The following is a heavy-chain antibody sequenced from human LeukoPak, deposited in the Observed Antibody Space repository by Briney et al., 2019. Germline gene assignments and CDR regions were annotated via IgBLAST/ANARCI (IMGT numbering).Heavy chain of an antibody. CDR2: IIPIFGTA. J-gene: IGHJ4*02. CDR3: ARVSTDILTGYYSFDY. Sequence: ASVKVSCKASAYTFTGYYMHWVRQAPGQGLEWMGGIIPIFGTANYAQKFQGRVTITADESTSTAYMELSSLRSEDTAVYYCARVSTDILTGYYSFDYWGQGTLVTVSS. CDR1: AYTFTGYY. V-gene: IGHV1-69*13. D-gene: IGHD3-9*01.